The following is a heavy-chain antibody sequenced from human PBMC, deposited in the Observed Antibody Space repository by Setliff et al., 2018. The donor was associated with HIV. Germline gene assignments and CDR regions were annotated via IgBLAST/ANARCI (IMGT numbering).Heavy chain of an antibody. CDR3: ARQWRDQYNSGVSTEYFQH. J-gene: IGHJ1*01. D-gene: IGHD3-22*01. V-gene: IGHV4-38-2*01. CDR2: IYHSGST. Sequence: NPSETLSLTCAVSAYSIGSGYYWGWIRQPPGKGLEWTGSIYHSGSTYYNPSLMSRVTISVDTSKNQFSLKLRSVTAADTAVYYCARQWRDQYNSGVSTEYFQHWGLGTLVTVSS. CDR1: AYSIGSGYY.